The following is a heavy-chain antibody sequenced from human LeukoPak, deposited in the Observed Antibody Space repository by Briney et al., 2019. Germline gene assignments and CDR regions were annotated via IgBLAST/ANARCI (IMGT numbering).Heavy chain of an antibody. Sequence: SETLSLTCTVSGGSTSSSSSYWGWIRQPPGKGLEWIATIYYTGSTYYNPSLKSRVTISVDTSKNQFSLNLYSVTAADTAVYYCARGVYASGHYYGEGIDYWGQGTLVTVSS. V-gene: IGHV4-39*07. CDR3: ARGVYASGHYYGEGIDY. J-gene: IGHJ4*02. CDR1: GGSTSSSSSY. CDR2: IYYTGST. D-gene: IGHD3-10*01.